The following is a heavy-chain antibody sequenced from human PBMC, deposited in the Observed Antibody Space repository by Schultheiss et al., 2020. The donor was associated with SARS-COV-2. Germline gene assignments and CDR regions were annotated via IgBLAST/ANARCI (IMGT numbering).Heavy chain of an antibody. CDR1: GFTFGDYA. CDR3: AKGIVGVTYDAFDI. D-gene: IGHD1-26*01. J-gene: IGHJ3*02. CDR2: ISYDGSNK. V-gene: IGHV3-30*04. Sequence: GGSLRLSCTASGFTFGDYAMSWVRQAPGKGLEWVAVISYDGSNKYYADSVKGRFTISRDNSKNTLYLQMNSLRAEDTAVYYCAKGIVGVTYDAFDIWGQGTMVTVSS.